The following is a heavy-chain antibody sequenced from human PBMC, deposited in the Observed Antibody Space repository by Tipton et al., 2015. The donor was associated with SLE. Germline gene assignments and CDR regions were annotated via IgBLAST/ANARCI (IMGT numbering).Heavy chain of an antibody. CDR3: ARGHGSGFYSDN. V-gene: IGHV5-51*03. Sequence: QLVQSGAEVKKPGESLKFSCQGSGYTFSSYWIVWVRQRPGKGLEWMGIIYPTDSDIIYSPSFQGQVTISADESTSTAYLQLSSLKAADTAMYYCARGHGSGFYSDNWGQGTLVTVSS. CDR2: IYPTDSDI. J-gene: IGHJ4*02. D-gene: IGHD3-22*01. CDR1: GYTFSSYW.